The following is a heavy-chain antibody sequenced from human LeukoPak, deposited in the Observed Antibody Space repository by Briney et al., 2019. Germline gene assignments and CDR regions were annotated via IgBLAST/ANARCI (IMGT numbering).Heavy chain of an antibody. CDR3: ARSGVGSDLNGRTDWLLHYFDY. J-gene: IGHJ4*03. D-gene: IGHD3-9*01. V-gene: IGHV1-69*06. CDR1: GGTFSSYA. CDR2: IIPIFGTA. Sequence: SVKVSCKASGGTFSSYAISWVRQAPGQGLEWMGGIIPIFGTANYAQKFQGRVTITADKSTSTAYMELSSLRSEDTAVYYCARSGVGSDLNGRTDWLLHYFDYWGQGTMVTVSS.